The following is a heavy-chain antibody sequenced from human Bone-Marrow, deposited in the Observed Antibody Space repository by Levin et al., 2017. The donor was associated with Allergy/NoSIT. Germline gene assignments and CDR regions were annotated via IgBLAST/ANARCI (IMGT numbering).Heavy chain of an antibody. CDR3: ARSYYDILTGPYGMDV. D-gene: IGHD3-9*01. V-gene: IGHV3-11*01. CDR2: ISSSGSTI. Sequence: GGSLRLSCAASGFTFSDYYMSWIRQAPGKGLEWVSYISSSGSTIYYADSVKGRFTISRDNAKNSLYLQMNSLRAEDTAVYYCARSYYDILTGPYGMDVWGQGTTVTVSS. CDR1: GFTFSDYY. J-gene: IGHJ6*02.